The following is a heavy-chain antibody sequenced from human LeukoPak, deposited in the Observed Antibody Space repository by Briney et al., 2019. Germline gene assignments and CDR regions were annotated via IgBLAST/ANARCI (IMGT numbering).Heavy chain of an antibody. V-gene: IGHV3-74*01. J-gene: IGHJ5*02. D-gene: IGHD3-22*01. CDR1: GFTFSRYW. CDR2: INGDGSTT. CDR3: ATGNYYDSRGYHTFGS. Sequence: PGGSLRLSCAASGFTFSRYWMHWVRQAPGKGLVWVSRINGDGSTTSYADSVKGGFTISRDNAKNMMYLQMNSLRAEDTAVYYCATGNYYDSRGYHTFGSWGQGTLVTVSS.